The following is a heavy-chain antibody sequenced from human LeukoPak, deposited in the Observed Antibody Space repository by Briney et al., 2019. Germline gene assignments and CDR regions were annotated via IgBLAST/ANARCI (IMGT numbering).Heavy chain of an antibody. Sequence: PGETLRLSRAASGFTFSTFAMIWVRQPPGKGLEWVSSIFPSGGEIHYADSVRGRFTISRDNSKSTLSLQMNSLRAEDTAIYYCATYRQVLLPFESWGQGTLVTVSS. D-gene: IGHD5-18*01. CDR1: GFTFSTFA. CDR2: IFPSGGEI. V-gene: IGHV3-23*01. CDR3: ATYRQVLLPFES. J-gene: IGHJ4*02.